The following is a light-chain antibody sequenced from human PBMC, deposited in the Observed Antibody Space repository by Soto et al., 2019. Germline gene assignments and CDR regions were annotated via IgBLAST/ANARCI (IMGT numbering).Light chain of an antibody. CDR1: SRDVGGYKY. V-gene: IGLV2-11*01. Sequence: QSALTQPRSVSGSPGQSVTISCTGTSRDVGGYKYVSWYQQDAGKAPKLMFYDVSKRPSGVPDRFSGSKSGNTASLTISGLQTEDEADYYCCSYAGGYTLVFGGGTKVTVL. CDR3: CSYAGGYTLV. J-gene: IGLJ2*01. CDR2: DVS.